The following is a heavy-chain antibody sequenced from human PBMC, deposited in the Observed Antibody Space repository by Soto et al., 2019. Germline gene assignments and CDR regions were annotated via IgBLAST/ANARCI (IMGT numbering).Heavy chain of an antibody. Sequence: EVQLLESGGGLVQPGGSLRLSCAASGFTFNNYAMTWVRQAPGKGLEWVSTISGSEGSTYYADSVKGRLTISRDNSKNALYLQRSSLRAEDTALYYRVKEWTGDTYPCMDDWGQGTTVTVSS. D-gene: IGHD3-9*01. V-gene: IGHV3-23*01. J-gene: IGHJ6*01. CDR1: GFTFNNYA. CDR3: VKEWTGDTYPCMDD. CDR2: ISGSEGST.